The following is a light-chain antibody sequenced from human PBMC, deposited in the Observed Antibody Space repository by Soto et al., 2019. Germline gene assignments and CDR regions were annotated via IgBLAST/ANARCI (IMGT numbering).Light chain of an antibody. Sequence: DIVMTQSPDSLAVSLGERATINCKSSQSVLYNKNYLAWYQQKPGQPPKLLIYWASIRESGVPDRFSGSGSGTDFTLSISSLQAEDVAVYYCQQYHSTPYTFGQGTNLEIK. CDR1: QSVLYNKNY. CDR3: QQYHSTPYT. J-gene: IGKJ2*01. V-gene: IGKV4-1*01. CDR2: WAS.